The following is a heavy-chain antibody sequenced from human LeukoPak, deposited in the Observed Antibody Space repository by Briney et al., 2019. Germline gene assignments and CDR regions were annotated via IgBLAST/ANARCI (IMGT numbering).Heavy chain of an antibody. CDR3: ARGYNWNYQNAFDI. CDR2: ISSSSSYI. V-gene: IGHV3-21*04. D-gene: IGHD1-7*01. CDR1: GFTFSSYS. Sequence: GGSLRLSCAASGFTFSSYSMNWVRQAPGKGLEWVSSISSSSSYIYYADSVKGRFTISRDNAKNSLYLQMNSLRAEDTALYYCARGYNWNYQNAFDIWSQGTMVTVSS. J-gene: IGHJ3*02.